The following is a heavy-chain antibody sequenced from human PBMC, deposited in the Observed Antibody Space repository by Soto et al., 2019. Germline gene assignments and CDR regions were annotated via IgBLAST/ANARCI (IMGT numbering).Heavy chain of an antibody. D-gene: IGHD2-15*01. Sequence: VQLVQSGAEVKKPGASVKVSCKASGYTFTSYGISWVRQAPGQGLEWMGWISAYNGNTNYAQKLQGRVTMTTDTTTSTAYRELSSLRADDTAVYYCARDFPPYYPHTPRYCSGGSCSSMGGYWGQGTLVTVSS. CDR2: ISAYNGNT. V-gene: IGHV1-18*01. CDR1: GYTFTSYG. CDR3: ARDFPPYYPHTPRYCSGGSCSSMGGY. J-gene: IGHJ4*02.